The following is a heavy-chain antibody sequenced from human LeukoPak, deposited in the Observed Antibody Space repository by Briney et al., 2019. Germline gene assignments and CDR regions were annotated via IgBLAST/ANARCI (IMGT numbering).Heavy chain of an antibody. CDR1: CYSFTSYW. V-gene: IGHV5-51*01. CDR3: ARVGYCCSTSCYPYYYYYYGMDV. Sequence: GESLKIPCKGSCYSFTSYWIGWVRQMPGKGLEWMGIIYPGDSDTRYSPSFQGQLTISADKAISTAYLQWSSLKASETAMYYCARVGYCCSTSCYPYYYYYYGMDVWGKGTTVTVSS. CDR2: IYPGDSDT. J-gene: IGHJ6*04. D-gene: IGHD2-2*01.